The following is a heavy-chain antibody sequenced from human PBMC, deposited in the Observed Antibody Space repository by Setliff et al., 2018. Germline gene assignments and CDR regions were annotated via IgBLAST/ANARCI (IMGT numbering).Heavy chain of an antibody. D-gene: IGHD3-3*01. CDR1: GGSISTFY. CDR3: VRRRTGPGGVFDY. CDR2: IHYSGST. Sequence: SETLSLTCTVSGGSISTFYWSWIRQSPEKGLEWIAYIHYSGSTYYDPSLKSRLTISKDTSKNQFSLNLSSVTATDTAVYYCVRRRTGPGGVFDYWGQGALVTVSS. J-gene: IGHJ4*02. V-gene: IGHV4-59*08.